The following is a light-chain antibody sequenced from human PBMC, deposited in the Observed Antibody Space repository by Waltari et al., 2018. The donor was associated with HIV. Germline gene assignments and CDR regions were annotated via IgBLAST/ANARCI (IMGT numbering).Light chain of an antibody. CDR1: ISNIGRNI. CDR3: ASWDDSLKGWV. V-gene: IGLV1-44*01. CDR2: SDT. Sequence: QSFLTQPPSVSGTPGQRVIISCSGGISNIGRNIVTWYQHLPGTAPKVLIFSDTMRRSGVPARISGSKSGASASLAISGLQSDDEADYFCASWDDSLKGWVFGGGTKLTVL. J-gene: IGLJ3*02.